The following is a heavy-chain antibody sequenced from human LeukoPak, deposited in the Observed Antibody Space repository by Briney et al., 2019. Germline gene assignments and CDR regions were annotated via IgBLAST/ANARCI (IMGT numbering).Heavy chain of an antibody. CDR3: AKDQALSLSSSRALDY. V-gene: IGHV3-15*01. J-gene: IGHJ4*02. Sequence: SGGSLRLSCAASGFTFSNAWMSWVRQAPGKGLEWVGRIKSKTDGGTTDYAAPVKGRFTISRDDSKNTLYLQMNSLKTEDTALYYCAKDQALSLSSSRALDYWGQGTLVTVSS. CDR2: IKSKTDGGTT. CDR1: GFTFSNAW. D-gene: IGHD2-2*01.